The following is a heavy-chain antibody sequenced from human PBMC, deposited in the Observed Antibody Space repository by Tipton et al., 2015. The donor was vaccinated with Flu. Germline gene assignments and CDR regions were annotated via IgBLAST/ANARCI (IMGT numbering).Heavy chain of an antibody. V-gene: IGHV4-4*07. CDR2: VYASGSS. Sequence: TLSLTCTVSGGSISSSYWSWIRQPAGKGLEWIGRVYASGSSNYHPSLKSRVTMSVDTSTNQFSLRLSSVTAADTAVYYCARGVKYGGSPLTLHAWGQGTMVTVSS. J-gene: IGHJ3*01. CDR3: ARGVKYGGSPLTLHA. CDR1: GGSISSSY. D-gene: IGHD2-8*01.